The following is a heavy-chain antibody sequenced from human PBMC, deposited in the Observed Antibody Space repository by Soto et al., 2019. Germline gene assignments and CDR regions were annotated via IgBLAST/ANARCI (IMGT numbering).Heavy chain of an antibody. J-gene: IGHJ4*02. D-gene: IGHD6-19*01. CDR2: ISSSSSTI. CDR1: GLTFSSYS. Sequence: GGSLRLSCAASGLTFSSYSMNWVRQAPGKGLEWVSYISSSSSTIYYADYVKGQFTISRDNAKNSLYLQMNSLRAEDTAVYYCARHAVHSSGFTDYWGQGTLVTVSS. V-gene: IGHV3-48*01. CDR3: ARHAVHSSGFTDY.